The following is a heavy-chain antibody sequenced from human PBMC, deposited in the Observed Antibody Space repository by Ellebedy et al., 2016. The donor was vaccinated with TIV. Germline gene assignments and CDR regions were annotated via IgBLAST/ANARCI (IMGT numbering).Heavy chain of an antibody. Sequence: GESLKISCAASGFTFSSYYMQWVRQVPGKGLEWVSRIDADGSSTTYADSVTGRFASSRDNAKNTLYLQMYGLRVEDTAVYYCARDRSNIAATGRGVDYWGQGTLVIVSS. D-gene: IGHD6-13*01. V-gene: IGHV3-74*01. CDR3: ARDRSNIAATGRGVDY. CDR2: IDADGSST. CDR1: GFTFSSYY. J-gene: IGHJ4*02.